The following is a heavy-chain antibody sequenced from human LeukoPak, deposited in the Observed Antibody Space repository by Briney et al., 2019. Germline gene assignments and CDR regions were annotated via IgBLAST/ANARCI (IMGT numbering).Heavy chain of an antibody. CDR1: GFTFSSYG. J-gene: IGHJ5*02. CDR3: ARLSSGWLIDP. V-gene: IGHV3-33*01. Sequence: PGGSLRPSGAASGFTFSSYGMHWVRQAPGKGLEWVAVIWSDGSNKYYADSVKGRFTISRDNSKNTLYLQMNSLRAEDTAVYYCARLSSGWLIDPWGHGHPFTVSS. CDR2: IWSDGSNK. D-gene: IGHD6-19*01.